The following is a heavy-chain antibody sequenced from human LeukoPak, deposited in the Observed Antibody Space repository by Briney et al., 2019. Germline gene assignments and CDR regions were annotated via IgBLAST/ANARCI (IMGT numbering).Heavy chain of an antibody. V-gene: IGHV4-34*01. CDR3: ARGRNTYAIPLLGPVPSLDF. CDR2: INHTGGP. CDR1: GGSFSGYS. Sequence: SETLSLTCAVSGGSFSGYSWTWIRQPPGKGLQWIGEINHTGGPNYTPSPKSRVTISMDTSKSQFSLKLSSVTAADTAVYYCARGRNTYAIPLLGPVPSLDFGGKGTLVTAS. J-gene: IGHJ4*02. D-gene: IGHD3/OR15-3a*01.